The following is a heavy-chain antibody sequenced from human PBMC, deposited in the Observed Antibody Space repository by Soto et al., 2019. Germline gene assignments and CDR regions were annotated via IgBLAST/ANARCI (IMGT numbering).Heavy chain of an antibody. CDR3: AHSLRNDFWTATFDP. D-gene: IGHD3-3*01. V-gene: IGHV2-5*02. Sequence: QITLKESGPTLVQPTQTLTLTCTVSGFSLNTDGVGVGWIRQPPGKGLEWLALIFWDDDIRYTPSLKNRLTVTKDPSKNQVLLTMTSMDPADTATYFCAHSLRNDFWTATFDPWGQGTLVTVSS. CDR1: GFSLNTDGVG. CDR2: IFWDDDI. J-gene: IGHJ5*02.